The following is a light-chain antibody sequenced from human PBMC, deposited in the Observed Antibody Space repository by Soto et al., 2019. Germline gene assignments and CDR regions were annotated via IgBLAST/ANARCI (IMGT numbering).Light chain of an antibody. V-gene: IGLV2-8*01. J-gene: IGLJ1*01. CDR3: SSFVGSNNPYV. Sequence: QPVLTQPPSASGSPGQSVTISCTGTSSDVGAYDYVSWYQQHPGKAPKVMIYEVTKRPSGVPDRFSGSKSGNTASLTVSGLQAEDEANYYCSSFVGSNNPYVFGTGTKLTVL. CDR2: EVT. CDR1: SSDVGAYDY.